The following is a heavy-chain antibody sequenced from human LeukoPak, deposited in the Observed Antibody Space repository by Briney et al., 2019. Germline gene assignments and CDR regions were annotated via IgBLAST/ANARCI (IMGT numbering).Heavy chain of an antibody. CDR1: GFSFNSYW. V-gene: IGHV3-7*01. CDR3: GRFGYVAGIDL. D-gene: IGHD6-19*01. CDR2: IDPAGTDT. Sequence: GGSLRLSCAASGFSFNSYWMTWVRQAPGRGLEWVANIDPAGTDTYYVDPVKGRFIISRDNAKNLVYLQMNTLRAGDTAVYSCGRFGYVAGIDLWGQGTLDTVSS. J-gene: IGHJ4*02.